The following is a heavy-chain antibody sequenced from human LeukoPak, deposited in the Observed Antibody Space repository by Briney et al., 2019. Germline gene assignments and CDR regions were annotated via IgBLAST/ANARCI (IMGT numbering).Heavy chain of an antibody. D-gene: IGHD1-26*01. J-gene: IGHJ4*02. CDR2: ISSSGSTI. CDR1: GFTFSSYE. Sequence: GGSLRLSCAASGFTFSSYEMNWVRQAPGKGLEWVSYISSSGSTIYYADSVKGRFAISRDNAKNSLYLRMNSLRAEDTAVYYCARDGSSEGLAFDYWGQGTLVTVSS. V-gene: IGHV3-48*03. CDR3: ARDGSSEGLAFDY.